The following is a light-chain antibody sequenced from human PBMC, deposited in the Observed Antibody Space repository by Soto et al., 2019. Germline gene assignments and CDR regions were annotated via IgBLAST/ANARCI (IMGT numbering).Light chain of an antibody. J-gene: IGLJ1*01. Sequence: QSALTQPRSVSGSPGQSVTISCTGTSSDVGGYNYVSWYQQHPGKAPKLMIYEVSNRPSGVSNRFSGSKSGDTASLTISGLQAEDEADYYCSSYTTRTTLYVFGTGTKLTVL. CDR1: SSDVGGYNY. CDR2: EVS. V-gene: IGLV2-14*01. CDR3: SSYTTRTTLYV.